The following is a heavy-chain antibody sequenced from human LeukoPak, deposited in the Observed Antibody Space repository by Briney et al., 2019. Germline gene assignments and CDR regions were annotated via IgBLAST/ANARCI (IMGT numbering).Heavy chain of an antibody. J-gene: IGHJ4*02. CDR3: ARAHVTFGGVRKRFHDY. D-gene: IGHD3-16*01. V-gene: IGHV1-18*01. Sequence: GASVKVSCKASGYTFTSYGISWVRQAPGQGLEWMGWISAYNGNTNYAQKLQGRVTMTTDTSTSTAYMELRSLRSDDTAVYYCARAHVTFGGVRKRFHDYWGQGTLVTVSS. CDR2: ISAYNGNT. CDR1: GYTFTSYG.